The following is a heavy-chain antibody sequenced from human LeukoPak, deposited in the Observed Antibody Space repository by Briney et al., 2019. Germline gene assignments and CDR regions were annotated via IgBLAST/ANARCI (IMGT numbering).Heavy chain of an antibody. J-gene: IGHJ4*02. CDR3: AREIFGSGSYPYF. V-gene: IGHV3-33*01. CDR2: IWHDGSRK. Sequence: PGRSLRLSCAASGFSFNTYAMHWVRQAPGQGLEWVALIWHDGSRKFYSNSVRGQFTISRDNSKNTVSLQMNNLRPEDTAIYYCAREIFGSGSYPYFWGQGTLVTVSS. D-gene: IGHD3-10*01. CDR1: GFSFNTYA.